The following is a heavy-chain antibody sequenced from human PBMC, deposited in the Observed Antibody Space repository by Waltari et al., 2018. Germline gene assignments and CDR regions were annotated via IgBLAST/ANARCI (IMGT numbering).Heavy chain of an antibody. D-gene: IGHD3-22*01. V-gene: IGHV1-46*01. CDR2: INPSGGRT. CDR3: AREGCPSTMIVVATSGDAFDI. Sequence: QVQLVQSGAEVKKPGASVKVSCKASGYTFTSYYMHWVRQAPGQGLEWMGIINPSGGRTSYEQKFQGRVTMIRDTSTSEVFMELVSLRSEDTTVYYCAREGCPSTMIVVATSGDAFDIWGQGTMVTVAS. CDR1: GYTFTSYY. J-gene: IGHJ3*02.